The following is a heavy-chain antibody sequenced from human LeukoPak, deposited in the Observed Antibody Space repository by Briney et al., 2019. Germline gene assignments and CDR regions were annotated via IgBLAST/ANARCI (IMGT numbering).Heavy chain of an antibody. Sequence: GGSLRLSCAASGFTFSSYSMNWVRQAPGKGLEWVSSISSSSSYIYYADSVKGRFTISRDNAKNSLYLQMNSLRAEDTAVYYCAREHDIVVVPAVIDYWGQGTLVTVSS. J-gene: IGHJ4*02. D-gene: IGHD2-2*01. V-gene: IGHV3-21*01. CDR3: AREHDIVVVPAVIDY. CDR1: GFTFSSYS. CDR2: ISSSSSYI.